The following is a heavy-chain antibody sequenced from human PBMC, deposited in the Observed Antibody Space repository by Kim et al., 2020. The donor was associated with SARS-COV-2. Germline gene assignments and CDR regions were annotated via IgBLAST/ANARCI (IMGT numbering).Heavy chain of an antibody. J-gene: IGHJ6*02. CDR2: ISWNSGSI. CDR3: AKDIAAGPHSYGMDV. V-gene: IGHV3-9*01. D-gene: IGHD2-21*01. CDR1: GFTFDDYA. Sequence: GGSLRLSCAASGFTFDDYAMHWVRQAPGKGLEWVSGISWNSGSIGYADSVKGRFTISRDNAKNSLYLQMNSLRAEDTALYYCAKDIAAGPHSYGMDVWGQGTTVTVS.